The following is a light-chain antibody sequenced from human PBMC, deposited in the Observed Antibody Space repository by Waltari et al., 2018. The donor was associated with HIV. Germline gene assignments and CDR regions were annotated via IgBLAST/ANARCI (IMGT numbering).Light chain of an antibody. CDR1: QSVLYSSNNKNY. CDR3: QQYYSTPLT. J-gene: IGKJ4*01. V-gene: IGKV4-1*01. Sequence: DIVMTQSPDSLAVSLGERATINCKSSQSVLYSSNNKNYLAWYQQKPGQPPELLIYWASTRESGVPDRSSGSGSATDFTLTISSLQAEDVAVYYCQQYYSTPLTFGGGTQVEIK. CDR2: WAS.